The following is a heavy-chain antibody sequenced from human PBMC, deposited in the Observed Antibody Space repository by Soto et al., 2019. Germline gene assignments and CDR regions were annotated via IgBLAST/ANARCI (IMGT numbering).Heavy chain of an antibody. CDR1: RYSFPTYA. J-gene: IGHJ5*02. CDR2: INTVNGNT. Sequence: GASVKVSCKASRYSFPTYAIHWVRQAPGQRLQWMGWINTVNGNTHYSQKFQGRVTITRDSSASTVYMELSSLKSEDTAVYYCARGRGSMFDPWGQGTLVTVSS. CDR3: ARGRGSMFDP. V-gene: IGHV1-3*04. D-gene: IGHD3-16*01.